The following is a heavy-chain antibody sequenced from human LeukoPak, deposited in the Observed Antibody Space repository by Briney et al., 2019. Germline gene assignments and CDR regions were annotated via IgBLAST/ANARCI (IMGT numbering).Heavy chain of an antibody. V-gene: IGHV5-51*01. CDR1: GYSFTSYW. CDR3: ARQLGIAVAGDWFDP. D-gene: IGHD6-19*01. CDR2: IYPGDSDT. Sequence: GESLKISCKGSGYSFTSYWIGWVRQMPGKGLEWMGIIYPGDSDTRYSPSFQGQVTISADKSISTVYLQWSSLKASDTAMYYCARQLGIAVAGDWFDPWGQGTLVTVSS. J-gene: IGHJ5*02.